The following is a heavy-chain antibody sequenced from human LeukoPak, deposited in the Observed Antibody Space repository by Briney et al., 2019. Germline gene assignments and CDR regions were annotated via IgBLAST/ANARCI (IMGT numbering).Heavy chain of an antibody. D-gene: IGHD2-21*02. V-gene: IGHV3-23*01. CDR1: GFRFRSYA. Sequence: QPGGSLRLSCAASGFRFRSYAMSWVRQAPGKGLEWVSSFSGGDGSTYYADSVKGRFTISRDNSKNTLFLQMNSLRAEDTAVYFCAKGDAYCGGDCFPDWGQGALVTASS. J-gene: IGHJ4*02. CDR3: AKGDAYCGGDCFPD. CDR2: FSGGDGST.